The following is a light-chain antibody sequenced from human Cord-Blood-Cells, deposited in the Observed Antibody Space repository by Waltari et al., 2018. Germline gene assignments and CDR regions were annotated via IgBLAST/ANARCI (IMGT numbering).Light chain of an antibody. CDR3: QQRSNWPALT. CDR1: QSVSSY. Sequence: EIVLTQSPATLSLSPGERATLSCRASQSVSSYLAWYQQKPVQAPRLLIYDASNRDTTIPAGWIGGGSGTAFSLTTSSLEPEDFSVDYCQQRSNWPALTFGGGTKVEIK. J-gene: IGKJ4*01. CDR2: DAS. V-gene: IGKV3-11*01.